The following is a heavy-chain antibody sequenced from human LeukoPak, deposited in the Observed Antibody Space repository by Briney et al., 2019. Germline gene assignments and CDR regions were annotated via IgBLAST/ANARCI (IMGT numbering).Heavy chain of an antibody. CDR3: ARSHYGLDY. V-gene: IGHV4-30-2*01. CDR2: IYHSGST. D-gene: IGHD3-10*01. CDR1: GDSISSDGYY. J-gene: IGHJ4*02. Sequence: SETLSLTCIVSGDSISSDGYYWSWIRQPPGKGLEWIGYIYHSGSTYYNPSLKSRVTISVDRSKNQFSLKLSSVTAADTAVYYCARSHYGLDYWGQGTLVTVSS.